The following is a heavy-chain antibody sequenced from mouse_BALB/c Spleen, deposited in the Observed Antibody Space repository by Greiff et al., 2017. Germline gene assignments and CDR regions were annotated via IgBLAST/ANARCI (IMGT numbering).Heavy chain of an antibody. V-gene: IGHV14-3*02. D-gene: IGHD2-2*01. CDR3: ARDYYGYDRGYFDV. CDR2: IDPANGNT. CDR1: GFNIKDTY. J-gene: IGHJ1*01. Sequence: VQLQQSGAELVKPGASVKLSCTASGFNIKDTYMHWVKQRPEQGLEWIGRIDPANGNTKYDPKFQGKATITADTSSNTAYLQLSSLTSEDTAVYFCARDYYGYDRGYFDVWGAGTTVTVSS.